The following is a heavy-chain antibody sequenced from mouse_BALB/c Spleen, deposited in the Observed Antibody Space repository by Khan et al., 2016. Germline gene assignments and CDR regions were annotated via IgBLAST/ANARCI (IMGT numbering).Heavy chain of an antibody. Sequence: QVQLKESGPGLVAPSQSLSITCTVSGFSLTSYGVHWVRQPPGKGLEWLGVIWAGGSTTSNSALMYRLSISKDNSTRQDFLQMISLHTDDTAMYXCAREIYYEYDVSYAMDYGGQGTSVTVAS. CDR3: AREIYYEYDVSYAMDY. CDR1: GFSLTSYG. J-gene: IGHJ4*01. D-gene: IGHD2-4*01. V-gene: IGHV2-9*02. CDR2: IWAGGST.